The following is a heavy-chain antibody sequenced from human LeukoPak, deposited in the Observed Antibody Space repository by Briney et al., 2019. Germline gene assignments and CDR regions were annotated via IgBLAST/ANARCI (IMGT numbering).Heavy chain of an antibody. CDR3: ARDAYSSSRKGPAVDY. D-gene: IGHD6-13*01. CDR1: GYTFTSYG. V-gene: IGHV1-18*01. J-gene: IGHJ4*02. CDR2: ISAYNGNT. Sequence: ASGKVSCKASGYTFTSYGISWVRQAPGQGLEWMGWISAYNGNTNYAQKLQGRVTMTTDTSTSTACMELRSLRSDDTAVYYCARDAYSSSRKGPAVDYWGQGTLVTVSS.